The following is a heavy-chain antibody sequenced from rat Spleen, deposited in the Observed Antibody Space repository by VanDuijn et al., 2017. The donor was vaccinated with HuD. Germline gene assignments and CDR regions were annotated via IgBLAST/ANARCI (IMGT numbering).Heavy chain of an antibody. CDR3: TRENWVLDA. V-gene: IGHV5-29*01. D-gene: IGHD3-6*01. Sequence: EVQLVESDGGLVQPGRSLKLSCAASGFSFDDYGMAWVRQAPKNGLEWVASINWGGSSTYYPDSVKGRFTISRDNTRNTLYLQMNSLRSEDTATYYCTRENWVLDAWGQGVSVTVSS. CDR1: GFSFDDYG. CDR2: INWGGSST. J-gene: IGHJ4*01.